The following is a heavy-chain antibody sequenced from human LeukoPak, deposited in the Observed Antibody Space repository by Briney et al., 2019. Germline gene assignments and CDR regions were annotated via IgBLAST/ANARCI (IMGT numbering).Heavy chain of an antibody. V-gene: IGHV3-15*01. CDR1: GFTFSNAW. Sequence: GGSLRLSCAASGFTFSNAWMSWVRQAPGKGLEWVGRIKSKTDGGTTDYAAPVKGRFTISRDDSKNTLYLQMNSLKTEDTAVYYCTTDYHCSSTSCYLYWGQGTLVTVSS. CDR2: IKSKTDGGTT. CDR3: TTDYHCSSTSCYLY. J-gene: IGHJ4*02. D-gene: IGHD2-2*01.